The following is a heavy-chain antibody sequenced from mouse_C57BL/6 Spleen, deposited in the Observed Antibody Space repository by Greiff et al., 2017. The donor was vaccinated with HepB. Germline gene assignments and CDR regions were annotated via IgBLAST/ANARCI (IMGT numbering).Heavy chain of an antibody. J-gene: IGHJ3*01. CDR2: IDPETGGT. V-gene: IGHV1-15*01. CDR3: TLITTVEGAWFAY. D-gene: IGHD1-1*01. CDR1: GYTFTDYE. Sequence: QVQLKESGAELVRPGASVTLSCKASGYTFTDYEMHWVKQTPVHGLEWIGAIDPETGGTAYNQKFKGKAILTADKSSSTAYMELRSLTSEDSAVYYCTLITTVEGAWFAYWGQGTLVTVSA.